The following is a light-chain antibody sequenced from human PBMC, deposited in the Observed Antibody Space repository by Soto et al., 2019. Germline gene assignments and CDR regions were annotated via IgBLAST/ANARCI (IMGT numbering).Light chain of an antibody. Sequence: QSALTQPASVSGSPGQSITISCTGTSSDVGGYKYVSWYQQHPGKAPKLIIHEVSSRPSGVSSRFSGSKSGNTASLTISGLQAEDEADYYCSSYTSSATLVFGVGTKLTGL. J-gene: IGLJ2*01. V-gene: IGLV2-14*01. CDR3: SSYTSSATLV. CDR2: EVS. CDR1: SSDVGGYKY.